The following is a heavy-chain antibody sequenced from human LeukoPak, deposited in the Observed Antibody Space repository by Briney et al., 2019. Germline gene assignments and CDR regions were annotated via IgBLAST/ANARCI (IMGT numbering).Heavy chain of an antibody. Sequence: SETLSLTCTVSGGSISSYYWSWIRQPPGKGLEWIGYIYYSGSTNYNPSLKSRVTISVDTSKNQFSLKLSSVTAADTAVYYCARLIGELWFGDYYYYYMDVWGKGTTVTISS. CDR3: ARLIGELWFGDYYYYYMDV. CDR1: GGSISSYY. V-gene: IGHV4-59*12. D-gene: IGHD3-10*01. J-gene: IGHJ6*03. CDR2: IYYSGST.